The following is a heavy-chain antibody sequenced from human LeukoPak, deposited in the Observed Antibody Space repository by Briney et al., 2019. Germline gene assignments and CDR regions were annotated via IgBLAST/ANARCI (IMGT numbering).Heavy chain of an antibody. CDR1: GYTFTSYY. CDR2: ISAYNGNT. V-gene: IGHV1-18*04. Sequence: ASVKVSCKASGYTFTSYYMHWVRQAPGQGLEWMGWISAYNGNTNYAQKLQGRVTMTTDTSASTAYMELRSLRSDDTAVYYCARDGYCTNGVCYTANWFDPWGQGTLVTVSS. J-gene: IGHJ5*02. D-gene: IGHD2-8*01. CDR3: ARDGYCTNGVCYTANWFDP.